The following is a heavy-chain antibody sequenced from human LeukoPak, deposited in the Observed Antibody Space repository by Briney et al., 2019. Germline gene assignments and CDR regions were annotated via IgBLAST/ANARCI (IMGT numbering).Heavy chain of an antibody. J-gene: IGHJ5*02. CDR1: AVSITNNNYY. Sequence: PSETLSLTCTVSAVSITNNNYYWAWIRQPPGKGLEWIASIYYSGRTYYSPSLKSRVTISADTSKNQFSLKLSPVTAADTAVYYCARHIKRTKQNWFDPWGQGTLVTVSS. D-gene: IGHD1/OR15-1a*01. V-gene: IGHV4-39*01. CDR3: ARHIKRTKQNWFDP. CDR2: IYYSGRT.